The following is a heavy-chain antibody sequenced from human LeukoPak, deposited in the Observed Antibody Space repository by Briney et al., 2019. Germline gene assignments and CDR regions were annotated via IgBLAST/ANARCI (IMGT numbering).Heavy chain of an antibody. CDR1: DGSTTGYY. Sequence: PSETLSLTCSVSDGSTTGYYWSWIRQPPGKGLEWIAYVYYTGRTLYNPSLGSRVTISVDTSKTQFSLTVTSVTAADTAVYYCARHMSVSYDAFDLWGRGTTVTASS. D-gene: IGHD3-10*01. CDR2: VYYTGRT. V-gene: IGHV4-59*08. J-gene: IGHJ3*01. CDR3: ARHMSVSYDAFDL.